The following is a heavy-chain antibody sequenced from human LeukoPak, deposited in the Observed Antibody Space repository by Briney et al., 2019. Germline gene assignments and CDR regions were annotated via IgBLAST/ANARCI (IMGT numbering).Heavy chain of an antibody. J-gene: IGHJ4*02. CDR2: IYYSGST. CDR1: GGSISSSSYY. Sequence: PSETLSLTCTVSGGSISSSSYYWGWIRQPPGKGLEWIGSIYYSGSTYYNPSLKSRVTISVDTSKNQFSLKLSSVTAADTAVYYCARLSEYSSSTDWGQGTLVTVSS. D-gene: IGHD6-13*01. V-gene: IGHV4-39*07. CDR3: ARLSEYSSSTD.